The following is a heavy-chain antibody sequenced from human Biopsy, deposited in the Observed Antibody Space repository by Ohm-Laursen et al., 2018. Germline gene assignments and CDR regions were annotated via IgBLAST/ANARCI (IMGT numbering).Heavy chain of an antibody. Sequence: GTLSLTWTVSGDSISSYYWSWIRQPPGKGLEWIGHVYYSGSTFYNSSLESRVTVSVDTSKNQFHLRLTSMSASDTAVYYCARHSLDDFWSGAHYYFDYWGPGTLVTVSS. CDR3: ARHSLDDFWSGAHYYFDY. V-gene: IGHV4-59*08. D-gene: IGHD3-3*01. CDR2: VYYSGST. CDR1: GDSISSYY. J-gene: IGHJ4*02.